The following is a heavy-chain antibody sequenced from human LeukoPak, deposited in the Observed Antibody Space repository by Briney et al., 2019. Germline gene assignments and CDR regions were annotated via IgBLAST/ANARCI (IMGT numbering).Heavy chain of an antibody. CDR2: INPNSGGT. CDR3: ARDPDYSNPGC. CDR1: GYTFTGYY. V-gene: IGHV1-2*02. J-gene: IGHJ4*02. Sequence: ASVKVSCEASGYTFTGYYMHWVRQAPGQGLEWMGWINPNSGGTNYAQKFQGRVTMTRDTSISTAYMELSRLTSDDTAVYYCARDPDYSNPGCWGQGTLVTVSA. D-gene: IGHD4-11*01.